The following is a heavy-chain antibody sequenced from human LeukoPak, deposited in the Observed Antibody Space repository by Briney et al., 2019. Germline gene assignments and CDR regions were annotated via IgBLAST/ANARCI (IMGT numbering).Heavy chain of an antibody. J-gene: IGHJ4*02. D-gene: IGHD3-16*01. Sequence: PSETLSLTCTVSGGSISSSSYYWDWIRQPPGKGLEWIGGIYYSGSTYYNPSLKSRVTISVDTAKNQFSLKVFSVTAADTAVYYCARYYGTKTNFTDDWGQGTLVTVSS. CDR1: GGSISSSSYY. CDR3: ARYYGTKTNFTDD. CDR2: IYYSGST. V-gene: IGHV4-39*01.